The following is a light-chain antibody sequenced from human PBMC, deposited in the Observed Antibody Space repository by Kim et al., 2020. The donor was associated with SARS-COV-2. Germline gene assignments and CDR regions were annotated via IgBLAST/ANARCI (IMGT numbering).Light chain of an antibody. J-gene: IGKJ2*01. Sequence: EIVLTQSPGTLSLSPGERATLSCRASQSVASNHLAWFQQKPGQAPRLLIYGTSSRATGIPDRFSASDSGTDFTLTISRLEPEDFAVYYCQQYDRSPYTFGQGTKLEI. CDR1: QSVASNH. V-gene: IGKV3-20*01. CDR2: GTS. CDR3: QQYDRSPYT.